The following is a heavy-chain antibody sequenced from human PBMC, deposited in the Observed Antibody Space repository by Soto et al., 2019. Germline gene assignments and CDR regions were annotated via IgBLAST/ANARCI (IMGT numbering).Heavy chain of an antibody. CDR2: IRSKAYGGTT. V-gene: IGHV3-49*04. Sequence: SLRLSCTASGFTFGDYAVSWVRQAPGKGLEWVGFIRSKAYGGTTEYAASVKGRFTISRDDSKSIAYLQMNSLKTEDTAVYYCTRDPLNNWNSYYYYGMDVWGQGTTVIVSS. CDR3: TRDPLNNWNSYYYYGMDV. J-gene: IGHJ6*02. CDR1: GFTFGDYA. D-gene: IGHD1-20*01.